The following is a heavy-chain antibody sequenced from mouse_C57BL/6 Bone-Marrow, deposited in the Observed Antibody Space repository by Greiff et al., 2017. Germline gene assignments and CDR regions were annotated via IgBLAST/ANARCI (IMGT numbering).Heavy chain of an antibody. Sequence: EVKLVESGGGLVKPGGSLKLSCAASGFTFSDYGMHWVRQAPEKGLEWVAYIRSGSSTIYYADTVKGRFTISRDNAKNTLFLQMTSLRSEDTAMYYCARLGATAPDYWGQGTTLTVSS. V-gene: IGHV5-17*01. CDR3: ARLGATAPDY. CDR2: IRSGSSTI. CDR1: GFTFSDYG. D-gene: IGHD1-2*01. J-gene: IGHJ2*01.